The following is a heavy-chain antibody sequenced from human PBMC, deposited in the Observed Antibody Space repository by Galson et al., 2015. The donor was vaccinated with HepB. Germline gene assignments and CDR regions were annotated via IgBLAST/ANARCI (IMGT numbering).Heavy chain of an antibody. Sequence: SPRLSCAASGFTFSSYAMHWVRQAPGKGLEWVAVISYDGSNKYYADSVKGRFTISRDNSKNTLYLQMNSLRAEDTAVYYCARDTVRGEDYYYGMDVWGQGTTVTVSS. CDR2: ISYDGSNK. CDR3: ARDTVRGEDYYYGMDV. D-gene: IGHD3-10*01. V-gene: IGHV3-30*04. CDR1: GFTFSSYA. J-gene: IGHJ6*02.